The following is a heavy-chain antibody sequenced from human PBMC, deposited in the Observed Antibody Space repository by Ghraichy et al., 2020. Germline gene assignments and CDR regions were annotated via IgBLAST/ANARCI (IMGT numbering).Heavy chain of an antibody. V-gene: IGHV3-33*01. CDR2: IWYDGSNK. Sequence: LNISCAASGFTFSTYGMHWVRQAPGKGLEWVAVIWYDGSNKYYADSVKGRFTISRDNSKNTLYLQMNSLRAEDTAVYYCARIGYSYGSSNYYGMDVWGQGTTVTVSS. CDR1: GFTFSTYG. J-gene: IGHJ6*02. D-gene: IGHD5-18*01. CDR3: ARIGYSYGSSNYYGMDV.